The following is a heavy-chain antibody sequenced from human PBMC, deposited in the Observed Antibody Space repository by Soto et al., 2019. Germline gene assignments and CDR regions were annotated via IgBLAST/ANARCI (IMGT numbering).Heavy chain of an antibody. Sequence: GESLKISCAASGFTFSSYAMSWVRQAPGKGLEWVSAISGSGGSTYYADSVKGRFTISRDNSKNTLYLQMNSLRAEDTAVYYCAKDEWLFHYWGQGTLVTVSS. CDR3: AKDEWLFHY. V-gene: IGHV3-23*01. D-gene: IGHD3-3*01. J-gene: IGHJ4*02. CDR2: ISGSGGST. CDR1: GFTFSSYA.